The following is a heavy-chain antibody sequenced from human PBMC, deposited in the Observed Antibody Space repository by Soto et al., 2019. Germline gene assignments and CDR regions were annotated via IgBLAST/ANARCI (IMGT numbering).Heavy chain of an antibody. CDR1: GFTFDDYG. V-gene: IGHV3-20*04. CDR2: INWNGGST. D-gene: IGHD6-25*01. CDR3: ARDWPGDAGYRSEGFDY. J-gene: IGHJ4*02. Sequence: GGSLRLSCAASGFTFDDYGMSWVRQAPGKGLEWVSGINWNGGSTGYADSVKGRFTISRDNAKNSLYLQMNSLRAEDTALYYCARDWPGDAGYRSEGFDYWGQGTLVTVSS.